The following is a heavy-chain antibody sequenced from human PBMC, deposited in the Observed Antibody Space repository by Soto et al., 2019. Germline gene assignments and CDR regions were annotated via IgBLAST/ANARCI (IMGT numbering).Heavy chain of an antibody. CDR2: ISAYNGNT. D-gene: IGHD3-3*01. CDR1: GYTFTSYG. CDR3: SRFGIVITIFGVVIICHRMNPDRMYV. V-gene: IGHV1-18*01. Sequence: ASVKVACKASGYTFTSYGISWVRQAPGEGLEWMGWISAYNGNTNYAQKLQGRVTMTTDTSTSTAYMELRSLRSDDTAVYYCSRFGIVITIFGVVIICHRMNPDRMYVWRQGTTVTVSS. J-gene: IGHJ6*01.